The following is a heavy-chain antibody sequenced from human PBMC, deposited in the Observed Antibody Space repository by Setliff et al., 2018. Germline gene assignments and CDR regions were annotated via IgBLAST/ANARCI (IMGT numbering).Heavy chain of an antibody. CDR3: ARRADYSRSWSYYFDC. Sequence: PSETLSLTCTVSGGFINNGVYNWGWVRQPPGEGLECVGSLYYSGSTYYNPSLKSRVTISVDTSKNQFSLKLSSVTAADTAVYFCARRADYSRSWSYYFDCWGQGTLVTVSS. D-gene: IGHD6-13*01. V-gene: IGHV4-39*01. CDR1: GGFINNGVYN. CDR2: LYYSGST. J-gene: IGHJ4*02.